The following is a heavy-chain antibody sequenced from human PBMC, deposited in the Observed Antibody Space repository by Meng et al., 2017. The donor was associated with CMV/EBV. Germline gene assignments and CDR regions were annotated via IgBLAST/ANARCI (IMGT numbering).Heavy chain of an antibody. CDR2: IYYSGST. D-gene: IGHD5-18*01. V-gene: IGHV4-59*01. CDR3: ARGGARDTARLGY. Sequence: SETLSLTCTVSGGSISSYYWSWIRQPPGKGLEWIGYIYYSGSTNYKPSLKSRVTISVDTSKNQFSLKLSSVTAADTTVYYCARGGARDTARLGYWGQGTLVTVSS. CDR1: GGSISSYY. J-gene: IGHJ4*02.